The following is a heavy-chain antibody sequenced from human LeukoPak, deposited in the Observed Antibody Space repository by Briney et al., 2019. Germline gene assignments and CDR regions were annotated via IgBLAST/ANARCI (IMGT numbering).Heavy chain of an antibody. V-gene: IGHV3-23*01. CDR3: AKGQEFLEWIYDY. D-gene: IGHD3-3*01. Sequence: GGSLRLSCAASGFTFSSYAMSWVRQAPGKGLEWVSGISGGSGSRNYGDSVKGRFTISRDNSKNTLFLQLSGLRAEDTAVYYCAKGQEFLEWIYDYWGQGTLATVSS. J-gene: IGHJ4*02. CDR2: ISGGSGSR. CDR1: GFTFSSYA.